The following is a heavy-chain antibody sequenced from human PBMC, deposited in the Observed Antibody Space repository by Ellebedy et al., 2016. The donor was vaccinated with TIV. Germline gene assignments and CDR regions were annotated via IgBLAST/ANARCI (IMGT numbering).Heavy chain of an antibody. D-gene: IGHD3-10*01. CDR3: AKFLRSHGSGRPFSYYAMDV. J-gene: IGHJ6*02. V-gene: IGHV3-23*01. CDR2: ISGSSGDT. Sequence: GESLKISXAASGFTFREYGLTWVRQAPGKGLEWVSSISGSSGDTYYADSVKGRFTISRDNSKSTLFLQMNSLTADDTAVYYCAKFLRSHGSGRPFSYYAMDVWGQGTSVTVSS. CDR1: GFTFREYG.